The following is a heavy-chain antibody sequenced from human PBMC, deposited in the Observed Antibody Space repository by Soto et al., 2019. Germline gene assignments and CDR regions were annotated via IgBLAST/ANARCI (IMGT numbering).Heavy chain of an antibody. CDR3: ARGHYGMDV. CDR1: GFTFSNNW. V-gene: IGHV3-7*01. CDR2: IKSDGSEK. J-gene: IGHJ6*02. Sequence: EVQLVESGGGLVQPGGSLRLSCAASGFTFSNNWMTWVRQARGKGLEWVANIKSDGSEKHYVDSVKGRFTISRDNAKNSLYLQMNSLRAEDTAVYYCARGHYGMDVWGQGTTVTVSS.